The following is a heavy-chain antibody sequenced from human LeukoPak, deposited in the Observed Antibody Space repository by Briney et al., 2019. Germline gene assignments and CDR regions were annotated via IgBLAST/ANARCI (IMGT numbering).Heavy chain of an antibody. Sequence: SETLSLTCTVSGGSISTYYWSWIRQPPGEGLEWIGYIYYSGSTNYNPSLKSRVTISVDTSKNQFSLKLRSVTAADTAVYYCAAPGDWNDVPYWGQGTLVTVSS. CDR3: AAPGDWNDVPY. CDR1: GGSISTYY. V-gene: IGHV4-59*01. CDR2: IYYSGST. J-gene: IGHJ4*02. D-gene: IGHD1-1*01.